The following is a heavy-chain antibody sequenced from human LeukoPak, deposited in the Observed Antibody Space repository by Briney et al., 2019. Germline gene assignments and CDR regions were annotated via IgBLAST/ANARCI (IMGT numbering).Heavy chain of an antibody. J-gene: IGHJ5*02. V-gene: IGHV4-30-2*01. CDR2: IYQSGST. D-gene: IGHD4-17*01. CDR3: ARYDFGDYILGSGGFDP. Sequence: SETLSLTCAVSGASISSGGYSWSWIRQPPGKGLEWIGYIYQSGSTYYNPSLKSRVTISVDRSKNQFSLKLTSVTAADTALYYCARYDFGDYILGSGGFDPGAQETLVTVP. CDR1: GASISSGGYS.